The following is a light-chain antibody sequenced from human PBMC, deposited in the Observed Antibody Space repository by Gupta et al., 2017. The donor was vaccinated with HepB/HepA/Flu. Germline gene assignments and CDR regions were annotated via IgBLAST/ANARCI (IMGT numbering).Light chain of an antibody. CDR1: SDDVGGYPY. CDR3: GALASGSSLV. CDR2: DVY. V-gene: IGLV2-14*03. Sequence: QPALTQPASVSVSHGHSINTSCIGTSDDVGGYPYVYWYNQEPGKAPKLMMYDVYNRASGVSKRFSGSKSGNSASLTICGLQAEDEADYYCGALASGSSLVFGGGTRVTV. J-gene: IGLJ2*01.